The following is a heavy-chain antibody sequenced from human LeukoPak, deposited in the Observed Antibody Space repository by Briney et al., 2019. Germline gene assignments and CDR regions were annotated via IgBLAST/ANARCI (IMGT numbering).Heavy chain of an antibody. D-gene: IGHD3-10*01. CDR2: INPNSGGT. Sequence: ASVKVSCKASGYTFTGYYMHWVRQAPGQGLEWMGWINPNSGGTNYAQKFQGRVTMTRDTSISTAYMELSGLRSDDTAVYYCARDSPRGITMVRGDIDYWGQGTLVTVSS. CDR3: ARDSPRGITMVRGDIDY. V-gene: IGHV1-2*02. J-gene: IGHJ4*02. CDR1: GYTFTGYY.